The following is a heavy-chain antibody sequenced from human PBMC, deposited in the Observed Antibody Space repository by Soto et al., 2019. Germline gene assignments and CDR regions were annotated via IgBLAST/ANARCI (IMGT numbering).Heavy chain of an antibody. CDR2: ISAYNGNT. D-gene: IGHD3-3*02. Sequence: QVQLVQSGVEVKKPGASVKVSCKASGYNFPTYGITWVRQAPGQGLEWMGWISAYNGNTNYAQKFHDRVTMTTDTSTSTAYMELRSLQSDDTAVYYCARHFGSDLSVHGAVLDYWGHGTLVTVSS. J-gene: IGHJ4*01. CDR1: GYNFPTYG. V-gene: IGHV1-18*01. CDR3: ARHFGSDLSVHGAVLDY.